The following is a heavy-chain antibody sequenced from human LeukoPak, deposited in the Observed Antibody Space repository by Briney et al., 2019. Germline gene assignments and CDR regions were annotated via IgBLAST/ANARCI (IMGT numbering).Heavy chain of an antibody. CDR3: ARDRRTPHSAYDWGHLDY. CDR2: ISNNGYTI. CDR1: GFSFGDYY. J-gene: IGHJ4*02. V-gene: IGHV3-11*01. Sequence: PGGSLGLSCAASGFSFGDYYMTWIRQAPGKGLEWISYISNNGYTIYYADSVKGRFTISRDNAKNSLSLQMNSLRADDSAIYYCARDRRTPHSAYDWGHLDYWGQGILVTVSS. D-gene: IGHD5-12*01.